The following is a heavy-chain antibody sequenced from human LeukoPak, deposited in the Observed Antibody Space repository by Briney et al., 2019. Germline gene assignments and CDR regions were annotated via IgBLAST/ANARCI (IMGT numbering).Heavy chain of an antibody. V-gene: IGHV1-2*06. D-gene: IGHD1-1*01. J-gene: IGHJ4*02. CDR3: ARQNGTTNDY. Sequence: GASVKVSCKASGYTFTGYYMHWVLQAPGQGLEWMGRINPNNGGTNYAQNFQGRVTMTRDTAISTAYMELSRLRSDDTAVYHCARQNGTTNDYWGQGTLVTVSS. CDR1: GYTFTGYY. CDR2: INPNNGGT.